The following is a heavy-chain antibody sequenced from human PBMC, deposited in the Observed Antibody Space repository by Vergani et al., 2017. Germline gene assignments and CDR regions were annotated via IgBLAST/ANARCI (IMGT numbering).Heavy chain of an antibody. CDR1: GFTFSSYA. J-gene: IGHJ4*02. CDR2: ISYDGSNK. D-gene: IGHD3-22*01. V-gene: IGHV3-30*01. CDR3: ARDPDSSGYYSYYFDY. Sequence: QVQLVESGGGVVQPGRSLRLSCAASGFTFSSYAMHWVRQAPGKGLEWVAVISYDGSNKYYADSVKGRFTISRDNSKNTLYLQMNSLRAEDTAVYYCARDPDSSGYYSYYFDYWGQGTLVTVSS.